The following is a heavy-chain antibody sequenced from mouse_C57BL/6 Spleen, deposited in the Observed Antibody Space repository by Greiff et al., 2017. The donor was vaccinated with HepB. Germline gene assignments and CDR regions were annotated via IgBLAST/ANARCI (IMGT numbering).Heavy chain of an antibody. CDR3: ARGVTTVVANGYFDV. V-gene: IGHV3-6*01. CDR2: ISYDGSN. CDR1: GYSITSGYY. Sequence: EVQLQESGPGLVKPSQSLSLTCSVTGYSITSGYYWNWIRQFPGNKLEWMGYISYDGSNNYNPSLKNRISITRDTSKNQFFLKLNSVTTEDTATYYWARGVTTVVANGYFDVWGTGTTVTVAS. D-gene: IGHD1-1*01. J-gene: IGHJ1*03.